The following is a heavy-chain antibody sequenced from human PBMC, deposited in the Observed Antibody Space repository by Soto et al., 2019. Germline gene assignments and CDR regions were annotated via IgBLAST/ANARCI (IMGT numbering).Heavy chain of an antibody. V-gene: IGHV4-34*01. J-gene: IGHJ4*01. Sequence: SETLSLTCAVYGGSFSGYYWSWIRQPPGKGLEWIGEINHSGSTNYNPSLKSRVTISVDTSKNQFSLKLSSVTAADTAVYYCARSANMVRGVIAYFDYWGQGTLVTVSS. CDR3: ARSANMVRGVIAYFDY. CDR1: GGSFSGYY. CDR2: INHSGST. D-gene: IGHD3-10*01.